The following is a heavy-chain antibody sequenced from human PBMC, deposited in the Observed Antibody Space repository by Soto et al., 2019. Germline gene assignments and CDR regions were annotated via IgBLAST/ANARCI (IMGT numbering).Heavy chain of an antibody. V-gene: IGHV4-34*01. Sequence: QVQLQQWGAGLLKPSETLSLTCAVYGGSFSGYYWSWVRQPPGKGLEWIGDIHHSGNTNYNPSLKSRVTISVDASKNQFSLKLSSVTAADSAVYYCANYMDVWGNGTTVTVSS. J-gene: IGHJ6*03. CDR1: GGSFSGYY. CDR3: ANYMDV. CDR2: IHHSGNT.